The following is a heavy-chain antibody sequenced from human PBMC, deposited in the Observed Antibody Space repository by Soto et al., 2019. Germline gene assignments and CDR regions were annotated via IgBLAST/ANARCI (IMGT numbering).Heavy chain of an antibody. D-gene: IGHD5-18*01. J-gene: IGHJ6*02. CDR1: SASLGAHY. Sequence: PSETLSLTCAVFSASLGAHYWAWIRQSPDKGLEWIGEVNPSGSTDYNPPLKSRLTLSLDTSMNQFSLKGASVTAAETAVYFCARGKPSGYRFGPRNFFYYGLDVWGPGTTVTVSS. CDR3: ARGKPSGYRFGPRNFFYYGLDV. V-gene: IGHV4-34*01. CDR2: VNPSGST.